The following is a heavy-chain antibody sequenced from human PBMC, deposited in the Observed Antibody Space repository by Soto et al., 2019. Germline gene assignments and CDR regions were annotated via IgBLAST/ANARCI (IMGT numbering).Heavy chain of an antibody. Sequence: PSETLSLTCSVSGGSISSTTFYWGWIRQPPRQGLELIGSISYRGSTSYNRPLKRRVTISVDTSKNQFYLRLTSVTAADTAVYYCARLLGWSNHICFCPWGQGTLVTVSS. V-gene: IGHV4-39*01. CDR2: ISYRGST. CDR3: ARLLGWSNHICFCP. J-gene: IGHJ5*02. D-gene: IGHD6-19*01. CDR1: GGSISSTTFY.